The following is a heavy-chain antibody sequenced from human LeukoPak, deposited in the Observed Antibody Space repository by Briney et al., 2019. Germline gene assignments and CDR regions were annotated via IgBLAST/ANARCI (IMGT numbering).Heavy chain of an antibody. D-gene: IGHD4-11*01. CDR3: ARVLQYRYYYYYMDV. V-gene: IGHV3-7*01. CDR1: GFTFSSYW. Sequence: GGSLRLSCAASGFTFSSYWMSWVRQAPGKGLEWVANIKQGGSEKYYVDSVKGRFTISRDNAKNSLYLQMNSLRAEDTAVYYCARVLQYRYYYYYMDVWGKGTTVTVSS. J-gene: IGHJ6*03. CDR2: IKQGGSEK.